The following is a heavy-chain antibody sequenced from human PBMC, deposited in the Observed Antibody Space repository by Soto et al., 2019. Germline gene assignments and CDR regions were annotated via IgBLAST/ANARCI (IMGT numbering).Heavy chain of an antibody. J-gene: IGHJ4*02. CDR1: GGLFSSFA. Sequence: ASVKVSCKDSGGLFSSFAISWIRQAPGQGLEWLGGILPVCGTTNYAQKFQGRVTLTWDTSLNTAYMELSSLRSDDTALYYCARPPGYITDWYYFDSWGQGTLVTVSS. D-gene: IGHD3-9*01. CDR3: ARPPGYITDWYYFDS. V-gene: IGHV1-69*06. CDR2: ILPVCGTT.